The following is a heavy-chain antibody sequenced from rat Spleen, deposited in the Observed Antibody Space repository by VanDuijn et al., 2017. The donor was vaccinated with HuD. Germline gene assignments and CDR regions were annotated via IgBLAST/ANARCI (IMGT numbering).Heavy chain of an antibody. CDR1: GFTFSDYY. V-gene: IGHV5-29*01. CDR2: IRYDGSRT. CDR3: VRFVFRYDRGWFAY. Sequence: EVQLVESDGGLVQPGRSLKLSCAASGFTFSDYYMAWVRQAPTKGLEWVATIRYDGSRTYYRDSVKGRFTISRDNAKSTLYLQMDSLRCEDTATYYCVRFVFRYDRGWFAYWGQGTLVTVSS. J-gene: IGHJ3*01. D-gene: IGHD2-1*01.